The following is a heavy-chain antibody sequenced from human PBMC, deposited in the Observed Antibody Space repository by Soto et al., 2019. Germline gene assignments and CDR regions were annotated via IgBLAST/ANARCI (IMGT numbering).Heavy chain of an antibody. Sequence: QLQLQESGSGLVKPSQTLSLTCAVSGDSISSGAYSWSWVRQPPGKGLEWIGYIYHSGNTYYNPSLKSRVTCSVDRSKNQFPLKLNSVTAADTAMYYCRASGFGSGSSGTYYGMDVWGQGTTVTFSS. J-gene: IGHJ6*01. D-gene: IGHD3-10*01. CDR3: RASGFGSGSSGTYYGMDV. V-gene: IGHV4-30-2*01. CDR1: GDSISSGAYS. CDR2: IYHSGNT.